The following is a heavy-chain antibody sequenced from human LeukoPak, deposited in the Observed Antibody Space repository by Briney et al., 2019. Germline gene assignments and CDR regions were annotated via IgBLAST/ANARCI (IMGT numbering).Heavy chain of an antibody. CDR3: TRTDIWGSDAFDI. Sequence: KSGGSLRLSCTASGFTFGDYAMSWFRQAPGKGLEWVGFIKSKAYGGTTKYAASVEGRFTISRDDSKSIAYLQMNSLKTEDTAVYYCTRTDIWGSDAFDIWGQGTVVTVSS. V-gene: IGHV3-49*05. J-gene: IGHJ3*02. CDR2: IKSKAYGGTT. CDR1: GFTFGDYA. D-gene: IGHD7-27*01.